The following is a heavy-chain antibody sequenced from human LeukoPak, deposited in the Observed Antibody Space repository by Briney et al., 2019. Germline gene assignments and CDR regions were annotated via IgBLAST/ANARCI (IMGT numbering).Heavy chain of an antibody. D-gene: IGHD3-10*01. CDR2: ISPSGST. Sequence: PSGTLSLTCTVSDVSIFRSNWWSWVRQSPGKGLEWIGQISPSGSTNYSPSLKSRVTISVDTSKNQFSLKLSSVTAADTAVYYCARLLPMVRGGYFDYWGQGTLVTVSS. CDR1: DVSIFRSNW. CDR3: ARLLPMVRGGYFDY. J-gene: IGHJ4*02. V-gene: IGHV4-4*02.